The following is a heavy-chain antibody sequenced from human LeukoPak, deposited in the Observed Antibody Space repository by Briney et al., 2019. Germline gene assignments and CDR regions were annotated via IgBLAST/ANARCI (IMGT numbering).Heavy chain of an antibody. D-gene: IGHD5-24*01. V-gene: IGHV3-74*01. CDR3: ARDWVYKIDY. CDR1: GFTVSSNY. CDR2: ISHGGFI. Sequence: RSGGSLRLSCAASGFTVSSNYMSWVRQAPGKGLVWVSRISHGGFISYADSVKGRFTISRDNAKNTLILQMNSLRAEDTAVYYCARDWVYKIDYWGRGTLVTVSS. J-gene: IGHJ4*02.